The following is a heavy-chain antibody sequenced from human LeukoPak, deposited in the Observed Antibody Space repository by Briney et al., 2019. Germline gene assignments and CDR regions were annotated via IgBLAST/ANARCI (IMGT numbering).Heavy chain of an antibody. D-gene: IGHD5-12*01. CDR3: ASSRGYDYLFFDY. J-gene: IGHJ4*02. CDR2: IIPIFGTA. CDR1: GGTFSGYA. V-gene: IGHV1-69*01. Sequence: SVKVSCKASGGTFSGYAISWVRQAPGQGLEWMGGIIPIFGTANYAQKFQGRVTITADESTSTAYMELSSLRSEDTAVYYCASSRGYDYLFFDYWGQGTLVTVSS.